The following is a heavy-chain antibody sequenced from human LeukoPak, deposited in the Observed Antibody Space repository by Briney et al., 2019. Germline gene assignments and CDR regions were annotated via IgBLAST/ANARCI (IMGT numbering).Heavy chain of an antibody. J-gene: IGHJ4*02. V-gene: IGHV1-18*01. D-gene: IGHD3-16*01. CDR3: ARDWGSIKVITDY. CDR2: ISSNSDNT. CDR1: GYTFTSYG. Sequence: ASVRVSCKATGYTFTSYGISWVRQAPGQGLEWMGWISSNSDNTNYAQKLQGRVTMTTDTSTSTAYMELRSLRSDDTAVYYCARDWGSIKVITDYWGQGTLVTVSS.